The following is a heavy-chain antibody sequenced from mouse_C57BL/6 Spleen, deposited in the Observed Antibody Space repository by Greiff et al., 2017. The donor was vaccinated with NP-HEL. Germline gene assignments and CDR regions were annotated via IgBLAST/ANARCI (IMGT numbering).Heavy chain of an antibody. D-gene: IGHD2-2*01. J-gene: IGHJ3*01. CDR1: GYTFTDYY. CDR3: ARSGNDFTWFAY. V-gene: IGHV1-26*01. CDR2: INTNNGCT. Sequence: EVQLQQSGPELVKPGASVKISCKASGYTFTDYYMNWVKQTHGKSLEWIGNINTNNGCTSYTQKFKGKATLTVDKSSSTAYMEIRSLTSEDSAVYYWARSGNDFTWFAYWGQGTLVTVSA.